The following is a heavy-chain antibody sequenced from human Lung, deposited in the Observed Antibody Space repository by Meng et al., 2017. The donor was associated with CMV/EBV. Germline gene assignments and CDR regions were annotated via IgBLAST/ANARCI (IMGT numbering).Heavy chain of an antibody. D-gene: IGHD3-10*02. J-gene: IGHJ6*02. Sequence: GGSLRLXXTASRFNIRNYAMHWVRQAPGKGLEWVAVIWSDGGDKYYADSVEGRFTISRDNSKNTLYLQMNSLRAEDTAVYYCAKDSYVVSTKTVDYYYGMDVWGQRTTVXVSS. CDR1: RFNIRNYA. CDR3: AKDSYVVSTKTVDYYYGMDV. V-gene: IGHV3-33*06. CDR2: IWSDGGDK.